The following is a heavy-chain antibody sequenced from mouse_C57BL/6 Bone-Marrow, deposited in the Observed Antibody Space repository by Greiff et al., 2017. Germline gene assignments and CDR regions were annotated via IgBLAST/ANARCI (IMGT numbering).Heavy chain of an antibody. CDR1: GYTFTSYT. CDR3: ARGRGSRYVDV. J-gene: IGHJ1*03. CDR2: INPSSGYT. Sequence: VQLQQSGAELARPGASVKMSCKASGYTFTSYTMHWVKQRPGQGLEWIGYINPSSGYTKYNQKFKDKATLTADKSSSTAYMQLSSLTSEDSAVYYCARGRGSRYVDVWGTGTTVTVSS. V-gene: IGHV1-4*01.